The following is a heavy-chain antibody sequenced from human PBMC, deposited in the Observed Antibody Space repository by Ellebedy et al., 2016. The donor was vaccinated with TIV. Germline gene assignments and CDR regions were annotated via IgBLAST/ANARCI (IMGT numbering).Heavy chain of an antibody. V-gene: IGHV4-39*01. Sequence: SETLSLTCTVSGGSLSSSSSYWGWIRQSPGKGLEWIGTVYYSGNTYYNPSLKSRVTISVDTSMNRFSLELNSVTAADTAVYYCARSYYYDSGVYYYYFDYWGQGTLVTVSS. D-gene: IGHD3-22*01. J-gene: IGHJ4*02. CDR2: VYYSGNT. CDR1: GGSLSSSSSY. CDR3: ARSYYYDSGVYYYYFDY.